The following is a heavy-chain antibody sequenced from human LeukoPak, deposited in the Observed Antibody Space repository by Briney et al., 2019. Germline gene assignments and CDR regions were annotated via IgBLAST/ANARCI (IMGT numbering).Heavy chain of an antibody. J-gene: IGHJ4*02. CDR1: GGSISSYY. CDR3: ARAVRN. V-gene: IGHV4-59*08. CDR2: MYYSGST. Sequence: SETLSLTCTVSGGSISSYYWSWVRQPPGKGLEWIGYMYYSGSTNHNPSLKSRVTISVDTSKNQFSLKLSSVTAADTAVYYCARAVRNWGQGTLVTVSS. D-gene: IGHD6-19*01.